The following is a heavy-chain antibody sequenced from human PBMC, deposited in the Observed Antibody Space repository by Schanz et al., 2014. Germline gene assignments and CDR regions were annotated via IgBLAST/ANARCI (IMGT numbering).Heavy chain of an antibody. D-gene: IGHD3-9*01. CDR2: ISGSGGST. CDR3: AKDHAGSDILTALGN. J-gene: IGHJ4*02. V-gene: IGHV3-23*04. Sequence: EVRLVESGGGLVQPGGSLRLSCAASGVTFSSYAMTWVRQAPGKGLEWVSGISGSGGSTYDADSVKGRFTISRDNSKNTLYLQMNSLRAEDTAVYYCAKDHAGSDILTALGNWGQGTLVTVSS. CDR1: GVTFSSYA.